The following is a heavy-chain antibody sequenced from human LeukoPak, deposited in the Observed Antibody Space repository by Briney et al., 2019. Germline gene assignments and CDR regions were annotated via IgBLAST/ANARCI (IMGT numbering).Heavy chain of an antibody. CDR2: LSGSGGST. D-gene: IGHD3-22*01. J-gene: IGHJ5*02. CDR3: AKSSGYYVDNWFDP. Sequence: GGCLRLSCAASAFTFSSYAMSWVRHDPGNGRGWVSGLSGSGGSTYYADSVEGRFSIARDNSKHSLYRQMTSLRAAHTAVYYCAKSSGYYVDNWFDPWGQGPLVSVSS. V-gene: IGHV3-23*01. CDR1: AFTFSSYA.